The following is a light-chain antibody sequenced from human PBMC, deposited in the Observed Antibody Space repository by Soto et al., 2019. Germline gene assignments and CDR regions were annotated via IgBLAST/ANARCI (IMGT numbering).Light chain of an antibody. CDR3: GTWDSSLSAVV. CDR1: SSNIGSNY. CDR2: DNN. J-gene: IGLJ2*01. V-gene: IGLV1-51*01. Sequence: QSVLTQPPSVCAAPGQKVTISCSGSSSNIGSNYVSWYQQLPGTAPKLLIYDNNKRPSGIPDRFSGSKSGTSATLGITGLQTGDEADYYCGTWDSSLSAVVFGGGTQLTVL.